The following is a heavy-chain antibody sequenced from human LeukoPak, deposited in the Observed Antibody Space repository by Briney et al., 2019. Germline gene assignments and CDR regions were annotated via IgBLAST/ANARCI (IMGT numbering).Heavy chain of an antibody. D-gene: IGHD5-18*01. CDR3: ARDNGWIQLWFHFDY. J-gene: IGHJ4*02. CDR1: GFTFSSYS. V-gene: IGHV3-21*01. Sequence: GGSLRLSCAASGFTFSSYSMNWVRQAPGKGLECVSSISSSSSYIYYADSVKGRFTISRDNAKNSLYLQMNSLRAEDTAVYYCARDNGWIQLWFHFDYWGQGTLVTVSS. CDR2: ISSSSSYI.